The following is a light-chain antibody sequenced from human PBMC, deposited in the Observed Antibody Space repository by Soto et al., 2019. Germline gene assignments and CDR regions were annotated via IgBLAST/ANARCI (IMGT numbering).Light chain of an antibody. CDR3: LIYHAGSRI. CDR1: TGALSGGHY. V-gene: IGLV7-43*01. Sequence: VGTAEPPLSVAPRGTVTLTFGFSTGALSGGHYPTWFQQKPGQAPRPLIYKTTNKYSWTPARFSGSLLGGKPSLTLSDVQTEDEDDYYCLIYHAGSRIFGTGTRVTVL. J-gene: IGLJ1*01. CDR2: KTT.